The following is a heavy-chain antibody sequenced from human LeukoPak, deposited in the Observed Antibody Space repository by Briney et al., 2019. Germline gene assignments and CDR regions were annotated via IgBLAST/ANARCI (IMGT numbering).Heavy chain of an antibody. CDR2: INPNTGGT. J-gene: IGHJ4*02. CDR3: ARRPIVGVPPPIDY. CDR1: GYTFADYY. Sequence: ASVKVSCKASGYTFADYYIHWVRQAPGQGLEWMGLINPNTGGTNYAQKFQGRVTMTRDTSITTAYMELSRLRSDDTAVYYCARRPIVGVPPPIDYWGQGNLVTVSS. D-gene: IGHD2-2*01. V-gene: IGHV1-2*02.